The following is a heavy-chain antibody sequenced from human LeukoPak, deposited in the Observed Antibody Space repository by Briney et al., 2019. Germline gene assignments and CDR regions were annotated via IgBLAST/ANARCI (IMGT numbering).Heavy chain of an antibody. D-gene: IGHD2-21*02. CDR1: GYTFTSYY. Sequence: ASVKVSCKASGYTFTSYYMHWVRQAPGQGLEWMGIINPSGGSTSYAQKFQGRVTMTRDTSTSTVYMELSSLRSEDTAVYYCARDVALSYCGGDCLPDYWGQGILVTVSS. J-gene: IGHJ4*02. CDR3: ARDVALSYCGGDCLPDY. CDR2: INPSGGST. V-gene: IGHV1-46*01.